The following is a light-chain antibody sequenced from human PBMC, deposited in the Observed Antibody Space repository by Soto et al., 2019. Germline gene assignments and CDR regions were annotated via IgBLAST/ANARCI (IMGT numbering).Light chain of an antibody. J-gene: IGLJ3*02. CDR3: AAWDTSLTGWV. V-gene: IGLV1-44*01. CDR1: SSNIGSNT. CDR2: SND. Sequence: QLVLTQPPSASGTPGQRVTISCSGSSSNIGSNTVNWYRQLPGTAPKLLIYSNDQRPSGVPDRFSGSKSGTSASLAISGLQSEDEAEYHCAAWDTSLTGWVFGGGTKLTVL.